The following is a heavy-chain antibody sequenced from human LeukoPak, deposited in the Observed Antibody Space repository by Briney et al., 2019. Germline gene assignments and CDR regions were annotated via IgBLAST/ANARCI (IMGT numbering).Heavy chain of an antibody. D-gene: IGHD5-18*01. CDR1: GGTFSSYA. J-gene: IGHJ4*02. V-gene: IGHV1-2*06. CDR3: AIFSGYSYGYLPSPFDY. Sequence: ASVKVSCKASGGTFSSYAISWVRQAPGQGLEWMGRINPNSGGTNYAQKFQGRVTMTRDTSISTAYMELSRLRSDDTAVYYCAIFSGYSYGYLPSPFDYWGQGTLVTVSS. CDR2: INPNSGGT.